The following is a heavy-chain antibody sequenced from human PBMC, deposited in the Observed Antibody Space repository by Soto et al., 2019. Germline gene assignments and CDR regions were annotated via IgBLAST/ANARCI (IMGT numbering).Heavy chain of an antibody. Sequence: GGSLRLSCAASGFTFSSYGMHWVRQAPGKGLEWVAVISYDGSNKYYADSVKGRFTISRDNSKNTLYLQMNSLRAEDTAVYYCAKELEVVPAAMRYSSSAYYFDYWGQGTLVTVSS. CDR1: GFTFSSYG. CDR2: ISYDGSNK. D-gene: IGHD2-2*01. J-gene: IGHJ4*02. V-gene: IGHV3-30*18. CDR3: AKELEVVPAAMRYSSSAYYFDY.